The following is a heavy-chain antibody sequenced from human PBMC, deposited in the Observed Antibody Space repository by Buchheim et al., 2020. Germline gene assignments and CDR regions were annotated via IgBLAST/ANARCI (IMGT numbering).Heavy chain of an antibody. D-gene: IGHD3-3*01. CDR2: MNPNSGNT. CDR3: ARAPLLRFLEWLPPYYFDY. J-gene: IGHJ4*02. V-gene: IGHV1-8*02. CDR1: GYTFSNYY. Sequence: QVQLVRSGAEVKKPGASVKVSCKASGYTFSNYYLHWVRQAPGQGLEWVGWMNPNSGNTGYAQKFQGRVTMTRNTSISTAYMELSSLRSEDTAVYYCARAPLLRFLEWLPPYYFDYWGQGTL.